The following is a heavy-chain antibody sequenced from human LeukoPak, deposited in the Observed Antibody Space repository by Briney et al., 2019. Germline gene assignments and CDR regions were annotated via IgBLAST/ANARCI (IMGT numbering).Heavy chain of an antibody. CDR2: MNPNSGNT. CDR3: ARSYYDFWSGRHIGAFDI. CDR1: GYTFTSYD. J-gene: IGHJ3*02. Sequence: ASVKVSCKASGYTFTSYDINWVRQATGQGLEWMGWMNPNSGNTGYAQKFQGRVTMTRNTSISTAYMELSSLRSDDTAVYYCARSYYDFWSGRHIGAFDIWGQGTMVTVSS. D-gene: IGHD3-3*01. V-gene: IGHV1-8*01.